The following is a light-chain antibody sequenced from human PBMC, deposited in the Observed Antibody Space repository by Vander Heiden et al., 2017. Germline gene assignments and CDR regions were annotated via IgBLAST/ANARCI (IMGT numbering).Light chain of an antibody. CDR1: TSNIGAGYD. CDR2: VDN. Sequence: QSVLTQPPSVSAAPGQRVTISCTGITSNIGAGYDVHWYQQVPGRAPKLLIYVDNNRPSGVPDRFSGSRSGTSASLAITGLQAEDEADYYCQSYDNSLRGWVFGGGTKLTVL. J-gene: IGLJ3*02. V-gene: IGLV1-40*01. CDR3: QSYDNSLRGWV.